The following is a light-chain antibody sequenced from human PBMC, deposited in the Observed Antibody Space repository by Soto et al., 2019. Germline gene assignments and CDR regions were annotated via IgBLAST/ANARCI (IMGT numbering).Light chain of an antibody. CDR1: SSNIGNNY. CDR3: GTWDSSLSAGI. V-gene: IGLV1-51*01. Sequence: VLTQPPSVSAAPGQKVTISCSGSSSNIGNNYVSWYQQLPGTAPKLLIYDNNKRPSGIPDRFSGSKSGTSATLGITGLQTGDEADYFCGTWDSSLSAGIFGTGTKVTVL. J-gene: IGLJ1*01. CDR2: DNN.